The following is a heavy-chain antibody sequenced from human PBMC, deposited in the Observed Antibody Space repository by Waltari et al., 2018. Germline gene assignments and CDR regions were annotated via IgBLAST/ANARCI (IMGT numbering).Heavy chain of an antibody. Sequence: EVQLVESGGGLVQPGGSLRLSCAASGFTFSSYSMNWVRQAPGKGLEWVSYISSSSSTIYYADSVKGRFTISRDNAKNSLYLQMNSLRAEDTAVYYCAREFGSGSSWHADDAFDIWGQGTMVTVSS. CDR3: AREFGSGSSWHADDAFDI. V-gene: IGHV3-48*04. CDR1: GFTFSSYS. J-gene: IGHJ3*02. CDR2: ISSSSSTI. D-gene: IGHD6-13*01.